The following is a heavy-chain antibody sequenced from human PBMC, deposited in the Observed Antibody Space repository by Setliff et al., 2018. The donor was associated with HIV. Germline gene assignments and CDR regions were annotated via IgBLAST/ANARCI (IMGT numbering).Heavy chain of an antibody. J-gene: IGHJ6*02. CDR2: IYYSGST. Sequence: PSETLSLTCTVSGGSISSGGYYWSWIRQHPGKGLEWIGYIYYSGSTYYNPSLKSRVTISVDTSKNQFSLRLSSVTAADTAVYYCARSKYNWNYYYYYGMDVWGQGTTVTAP. CDR1: GGSISSGGYY. V-gene: IGHV4-31*03. CDR3: ARSKYNWNYYYYYGMDV. D-gene: IGHD1-7*01.